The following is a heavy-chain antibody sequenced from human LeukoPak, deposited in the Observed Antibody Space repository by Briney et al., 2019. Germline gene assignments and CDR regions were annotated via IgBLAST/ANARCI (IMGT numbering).Heavy chain of an antibody. CDR2: IIPIFGTA. D-gene: IGHD6-19*01. CDR1: GGTFSSYA. Sequence: SVKLSCKASGGTFSSYAISWVRQAPGQGLEWVGGIIPIFGTANYAQKFQGRVTITADESTSTAYMELSSLRSEDTPVYYCARDAEGAVAVNAPYYYYYYMDVWGKGTTVTVSS. CDR3: ARDAEGAVAVNAPYYYYYYMDV. V-gene: IGHV1-69*13. J-gene: IGHJ6*03.